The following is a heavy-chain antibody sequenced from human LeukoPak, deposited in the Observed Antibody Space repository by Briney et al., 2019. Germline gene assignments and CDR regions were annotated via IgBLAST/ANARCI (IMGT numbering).Heavy chain of an antibody. CDR1: GGSISSYY. CDR2: IYYSGSI. D-gene: IGHD3-22*01. J-gene: IGHJ4*02. CDR3: ARAPDYYDSSSYYSGYYFDY. Sequence: SETLSLTCTVSGGSISSYYWSWIRQPPGKGLEWIGYIYYSGSIYYNPSLKSRVTISVDTSKNQFSLRLSSVTAADTAVYYCARAPDYYDSSSYYSGYYFDYWGQGALVTVSS. V-gene: IGHV4-59*08.